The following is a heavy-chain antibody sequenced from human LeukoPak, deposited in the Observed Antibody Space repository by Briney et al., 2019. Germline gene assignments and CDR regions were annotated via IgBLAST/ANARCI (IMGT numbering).Heavy chain of an antibody. V-gene: IGHV3-30*04. Sequence: PGGSLRLSCAASGFTFSSYAMHWVRQAPGKGLEWVAVISYNGSNKYYADSVKGRFTISRDNAKNSLYLQMNSLRAEDTALYYCAKDSRGYGSGREYYYYYGMDVWGQGTTVTVSS. CDR3: AKDSRGYGSGREYYYYYGMDV. J-gene: IGHJ6*02. CDR1: GFTFSSYA. CDR2: ISYNGSNK. D-gene: IGHD3-10*01.